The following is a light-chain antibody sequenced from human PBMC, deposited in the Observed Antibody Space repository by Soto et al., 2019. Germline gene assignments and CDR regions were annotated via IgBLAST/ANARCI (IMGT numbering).Light chain of an antibody. CDR2: ANN. CDR3: AEWDDSLNGLV. V-gene: IGLV1-44*01. CDR1: RSNIGINA. Sequence: QSVLTQPPSVSGTPGQRVSISCSGSRSNIGINAVDWYRQLPGTAPKVLIYANNQRPSGVPDRFSGSKSGTSASLAINGLQSDDEAHYYCAEWDDSLNGLVFGGGTKVTVL. J-gene: IGLJ2*01.